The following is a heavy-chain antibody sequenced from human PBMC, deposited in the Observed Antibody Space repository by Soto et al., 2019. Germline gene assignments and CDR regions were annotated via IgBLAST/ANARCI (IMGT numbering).Heavy chain of an antibody. CDR2: IYYSGNT. CDR3: ARSIVGATYCMDV. J-gene: IGHJ6*02. CDR1: GGSISSGDFY. V-gene: IGHV4-61*08. Sequence: SETLSLTCTVSGGSISSGDFYWSWIRQHPGKGLEWIGYIYYSGNTYYNPSLESRVTISVDTSKNQFSLKLSSVTAADTAVYYCARSIVGATYCMDVWGQGTTVTVSS. D-gene: IGHD1-26*01.